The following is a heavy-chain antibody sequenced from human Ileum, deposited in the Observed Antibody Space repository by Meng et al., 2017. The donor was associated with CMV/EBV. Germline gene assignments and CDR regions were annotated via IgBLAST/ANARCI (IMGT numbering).Heavy chain of an antibody. V-gene: IGHV3-48*04. CDR3: ASGERERYYFRS. D-gene: IGHD1-1*01. J-gene: IGHJ4*02. CDR1: GLTFSLNS. Sequence: GGSLRLSCAASGLTFSLNSMNWVRQAPGKGLEWVSYISSRSSTIYYADSVRGRFTISRDNAKNSLYLQMDSLRADDTALYFCASGERERYYFRSWGQGTLVTVSS. CDR2: ISSRSSTI.